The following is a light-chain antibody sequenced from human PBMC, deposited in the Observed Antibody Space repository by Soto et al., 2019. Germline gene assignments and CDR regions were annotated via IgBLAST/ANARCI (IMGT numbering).Light chain of an antibody. Sequence: QSVLTQPASVSGSPGQSITISCTGTSGDVGGYDYVSWYQLHPGKAPKLMVFEVSNRPSGVSYRFSGSKSGNTASLTISGLQAEDEADYFCSSYSISTAYLFGTGTKVPS. J-gene: IGLJ1*01. CDR3: SSYSISTAYL. V-gene: IGLV2-14*01. CDR1: SGDVGGYDY. CDR2: EVS.